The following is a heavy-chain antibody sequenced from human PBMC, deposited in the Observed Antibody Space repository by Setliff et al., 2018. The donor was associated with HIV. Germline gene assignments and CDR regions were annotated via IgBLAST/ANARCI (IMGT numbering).Heavy chain of an antibody. CDR3: TRHSTDPWSLLDY. CDR1: GFTFSNAW. Sequence: GGSLRLSCVGSGFTFSNAWMSWVRQAPGKGLEWVGRIRSKTDGETTEYAAPVKGRFTISRDDSKNTAYLQMDSLKTEDTAVYYCTRHSTDPWSLLDYWGQGTLVTVSS. V-gene: IGHV3-15*01. D-gene: IGHD4-4*01. J-gene: IGHJ4*02. CDR2: IRSKTDGETT.